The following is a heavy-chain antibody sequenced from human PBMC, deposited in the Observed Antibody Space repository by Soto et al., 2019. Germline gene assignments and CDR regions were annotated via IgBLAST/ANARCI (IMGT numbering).Heavy chain of an antibody. CDR2: ISYDGSNK. V-gene: IGHV3-30*18. Sequence: QVQLVESGGGVVQPGRSLRLSCAASGFTFSSYGMHWVRQAPGKGLEWVAIISYDGSNKYYADSVKGRFTISRDNSKNTLYLQMNSLRAEDTAMYYCAKDIGGVEWELLPKHHYYYGMDVWGQGTTVTVSS. CDR3: AKDIGGVEWELLPKHHYYYGMDV. J-gene: IGHJ6*02. D-gene: IGHD1-26*01. CDR1: GFTFSSYG.